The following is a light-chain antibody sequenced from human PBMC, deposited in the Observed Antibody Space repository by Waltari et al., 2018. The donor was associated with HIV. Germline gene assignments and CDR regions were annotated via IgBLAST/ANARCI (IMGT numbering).Light chain of an antibody. J-gene: IGKJ1*01. Sequence: DIQMTQSPSSLSASVGDRVTITCRASQSISNYLNWYQQKPGKAPKLLIYAASSLQSGVPSRFSGSGSGTDFTLTISSLQPEDFATYFCQQTYCTPSTFGQGTKVEIK. CDR3: QQTYCTPST. V-gene: IGKV1-39*01. CDR2: AAS. CDR1: QSISNY.